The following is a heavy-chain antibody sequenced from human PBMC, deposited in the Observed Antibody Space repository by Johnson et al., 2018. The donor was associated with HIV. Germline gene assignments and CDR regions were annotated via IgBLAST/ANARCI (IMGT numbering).Heavy chain of an antibody. CDR2: LSWNGGNP. J-gene: IGHJ3*02. Sequence: VQLVESGGGLVQPGRSLRLSCAASGFTFDDYGMSWVRQAPGKGLEWVSGLSWNGGNPDYAASVKGRFTISRDNAKNSLYLQMNSLRAEDTALYFCAREPVAGPGRNAFDIWGQGTMVTVSS. V-gene: IGHV3-20*04. CDR1: GFTFDDYG. D-gene: IGHD6-19*01. CDR3: AREPVAGPGRNAFDI.